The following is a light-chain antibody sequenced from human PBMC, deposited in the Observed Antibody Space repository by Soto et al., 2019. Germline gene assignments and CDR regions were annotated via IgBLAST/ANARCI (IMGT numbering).Light chain of an antibody. CDR1: QTVSSK. CDR2: DTS. J-gene: IGKJ5*01. V-gene: IGKV3-20*01. CDR3: QQYGSSPPST. Sequence: EIVLTQSPATLSSSPGERATLSCRASQTVSSKLAWYQHKPGQAPRLLIYDTSNRATGIPARFSGSGSGTDFTLTISRLEPEDFAVYYCQQYGSSPPSTFGQGTRLEIK.